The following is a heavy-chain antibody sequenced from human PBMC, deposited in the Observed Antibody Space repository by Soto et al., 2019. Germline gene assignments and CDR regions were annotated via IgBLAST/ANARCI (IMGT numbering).Heavy chain of an antibody. CDR3: ARSRGYSYGFYGMDV. V-gene: IGHV3-30-3*01. CDR2: ISYDGSNK. Sequence: GGSLRLSCAASGFTFSSYAMHWVRQAPGKGLEWVAVISYDGSNKYYADSVKGRFTISRDNSKNTLYLQMNSLRAEDTAVYYCARSRGYSYGFYGMDVWGQGTTVTVSS. D-gene: IGHD5-18*01. CDR1: GFTFSSYA. J-gene: IGHJ6*02.